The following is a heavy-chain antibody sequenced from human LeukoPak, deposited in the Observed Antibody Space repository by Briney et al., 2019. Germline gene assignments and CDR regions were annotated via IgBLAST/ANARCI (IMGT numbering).Heavy chain of an antibody. D-gene: IGHD6-13*01. CDR2: ISGNGGST. CDR1: GFTFSGYA. CDR3: ARFVAAAAGWFDP. Sequence: GGSLRLSCAASGFTFSGYAMNWVRQAPGKGLEWVSAISGNGGSTYYADSVKGRFTISRDNSKNTLYLQMNNLRADDTAVYYCARFVAAAAGWFDPWGQGTLVTVSS. J-gene: IGHJ5*02. V-gene: IGHV3-23*01.